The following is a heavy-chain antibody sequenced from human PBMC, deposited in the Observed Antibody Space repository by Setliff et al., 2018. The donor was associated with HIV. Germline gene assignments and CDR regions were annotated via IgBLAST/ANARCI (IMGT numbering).Heavy chain of an antibody. V-gene: IGHV3-23*01. CDR2: MSGSRNTT. D-gene: IGHD3-3*01. CDR3: AKDYNFWSGTYFFDS. J-gene: IGHJ4*02. CDR1: GFTFGSYV. Sequence: QAGGSLRLSCVASGFTFGSYVMNWVRQAPGKGLEWVSGMSGSRNTTYYADSVKGRFTISRDNSRNTLFLQMNSLRVEDTAIYYCAKDYNFWSGTYFFDSWGQGTQVTVSS.